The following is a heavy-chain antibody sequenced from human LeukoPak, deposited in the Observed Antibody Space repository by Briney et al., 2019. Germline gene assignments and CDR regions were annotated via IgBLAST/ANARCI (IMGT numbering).Heavy chain of an antibody. CDR1: RFTFSSYS. Sequence: QTGGSLRLSCAASRFTFSSYSMNWVRQAPGKGLEWVSFISSSSSTIYYADSVKGRFTISRDNSKNTLYLQMSSLRAEDTAVYYCARGHWSGIAVAGTLDYWGQGTLVTVSS. J-gene: IGHJ4*02. V-gene: IGHV3-48*01. D-gene: IGHD6-19*01. CDR3: ARGHWSGIAVAGTLDY. CDR2: ISSSSSTI.